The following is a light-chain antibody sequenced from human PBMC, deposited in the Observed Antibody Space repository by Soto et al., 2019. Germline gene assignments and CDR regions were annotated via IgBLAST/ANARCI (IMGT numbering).Light chain of an antibody. V-gene: IGLV1-47*01. Sequence: QPVLTQPPSASGTPGQRVTISCSGSSSNIRSNFVYWYQQFPGTAPKLLIYRNNQRPSGVPDRFSGSKSGTSASLAISGLPSEDEADYYCAAWDDSLSGWVFGGGTKLTVL. J-gene: IGLJ3*02. CDR1: SSNIRSNF. CDR3: AAWDDSLSGWV. CDR2: RNN.